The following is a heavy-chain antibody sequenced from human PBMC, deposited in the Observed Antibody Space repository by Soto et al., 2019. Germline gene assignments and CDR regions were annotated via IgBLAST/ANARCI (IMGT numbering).Heavy chain of an antibody. J-gene: IGHJ6*02. CDR3: ASYDPLRGMDV. D-gene: IGHD5-12*01. Sequence: GGSLRLSCAASGFTFSSYSMNWVRQAPGKGLEWVSSISSSSSYIYYADSVKGRFTISRDNAKNSLYLQMNSLRAEDTAVYYCASYDPLRGMDVWGQGTTVTVSS. CDR2: ISSSSSYI. V-gene: IGHV3-21*01. CDR1: GFTFSSYS.